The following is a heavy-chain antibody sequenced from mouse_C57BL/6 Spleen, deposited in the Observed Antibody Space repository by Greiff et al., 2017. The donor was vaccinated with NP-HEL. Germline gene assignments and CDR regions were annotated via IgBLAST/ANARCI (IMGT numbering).Heavy chain of an antibody. J-gene: IGHJ3*01. CDR3: VGGYYRGFAY. V-gene: IGHV10-1*01. CDR2: IRSKSNNYAT. Sequence: EVQLVESGGGLVQPKGSLKLSCAASGFSFNTYAMNWVRQAPGKGLEWVARIRSKSNNYATYYADSVKDRFTISRDDSESMLYLQMNNLKTEDTAMYYCVGGYYRGFAYWGQGTLVTVSA. CDR1: GFSFNTYA. D-gene: IGHD2-3*01.